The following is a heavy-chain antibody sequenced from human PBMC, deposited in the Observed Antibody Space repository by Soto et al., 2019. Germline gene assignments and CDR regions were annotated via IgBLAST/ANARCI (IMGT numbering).Heavy chain of an antibody. CDR1: GYSFASXX. D-gene: IGHD6-19*01. Sequence: SLKXSCKGSGYSFASXXITWVRQMPGKGLEWMGRIDPSDSYTNYSPSFQGHVTISXVKSISTAYLQWSSLKASDTAMYYCARHSYSSGNDYWGQGILVTAPQ. J-gene: IGHJ4*02. V-gene: IGHV5-10-1*01. CDR3: ARHSYSSGNDY. CDR2: IDPSDSYT.